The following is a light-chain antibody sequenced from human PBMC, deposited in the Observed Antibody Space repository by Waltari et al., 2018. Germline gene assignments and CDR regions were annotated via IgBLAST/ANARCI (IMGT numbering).Light chain of an antibody. CDR1: TGDVGAHNF. Sequence: QSALTQPPSASGSPGPSVPISCTGTTGDVGAHNFVSWYQQHPGKAPQLIIYEVTERPSGVPDRFSGSKSGNTASLTVSGLQAEDEADYFCSSHAGSNNFVFGSGTKVSVL. J-gene: IGLJ1*01. V-gene: IGLV2-8*01. CDR2: EVT. CDR3: SSHAGSNNFV.